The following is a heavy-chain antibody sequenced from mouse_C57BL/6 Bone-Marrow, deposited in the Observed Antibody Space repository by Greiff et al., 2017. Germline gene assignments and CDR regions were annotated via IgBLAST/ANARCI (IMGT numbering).Heavy chain of an antibody. J-gene: IGHJ3*01. D-gene: IGHD2-4*01. CDR3: TRRIYYDYDAWFAY. CDR2: IRNKANNHAT. CDR1: GFTFSDAW. V-gene: IGHV6-6*01. Sequence: EVKLMESGGGLVQPGGSMKLSCAASGFTFSDAWMDWVRQSPEKGLEWVAEIRNKANNHATYYAESVKGRFTISRDDSKSSVYLQMNSLRAEDTGIYYCTRRIYYDYDAWFAYWGQGTLVTVSA.